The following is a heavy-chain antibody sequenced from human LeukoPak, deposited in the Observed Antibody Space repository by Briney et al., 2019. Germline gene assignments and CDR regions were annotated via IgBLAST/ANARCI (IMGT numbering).Heavy chain of an antibody. CDR1: GFTFSPYS. CDR2: ISSGSITI. Sequence: GGSLRLSCAASGFTFSPYSMNWVRQAPGKGLEWVSYISSGSITIYYADSVKGRFTTSRDNAKNSLYLQMNSLRAEDTAVYYCASGYSYARDTWYFDYWGQGTLVTVSS. CDR3: ASGYSYARDTWYFDY. J-gene: IGHJ4*02. V-gene: IGHV3-48*01. D-gene: IGHD5-18*01.